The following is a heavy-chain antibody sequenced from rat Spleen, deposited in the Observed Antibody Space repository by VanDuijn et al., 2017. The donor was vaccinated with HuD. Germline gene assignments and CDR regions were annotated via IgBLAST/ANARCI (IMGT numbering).Heavy chain of an antibody. CDR1: GFTFSDYY. V-gene: IGHV5-29*01. CDR3: ARQWDY. Sequence: EVQLVESDGGLVRPGRSLKLSCAASGFTFSDYYMAWVRQAPTEGLEWVAIISYDGYITYYRDSVKGRFTISRDNAKSTLFLQMDSLRSDDTATYYCARQWDYWGQGVMVTVSS. CDR2: ISYDGYIT. J-gene: IGHJ2*01.